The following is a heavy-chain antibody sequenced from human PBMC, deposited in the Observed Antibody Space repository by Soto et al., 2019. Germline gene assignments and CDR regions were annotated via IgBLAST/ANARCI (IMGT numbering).Heavy chain of an antibody. CDR3: TRAWDRSGFLWSSYGMDV. D-gene: IGHD6-19*01. V-gene: IGHV1-8*01. CDR1: GYTFTSYD. J-gene: IGHJ6*02. CDR2: MNPNSGNT. Sequence: ASVKVSCKASGYTFTSYDINWVRQATGQGLEWMGWMNPNSGNTGYAQKFQGRVTMTRNTSISTAYMELSSLRAEDTAVYYCTRAWDRSGFLWSSYGMDVWGQGTTVTVSS.